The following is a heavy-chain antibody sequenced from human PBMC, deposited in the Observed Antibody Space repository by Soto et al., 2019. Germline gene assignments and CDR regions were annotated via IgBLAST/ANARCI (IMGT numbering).Heavy chain of an antibody. CDR2: ISGTSDYI. D-gene: IGHD2-15*01. Sequence: GGSLRLSCAASGFTFSSYSMNWVRQAPGRGLEWVAAISGTSDYIYYADSVKGRFTISRDNAKTSLYIQMNSLRAEDTAVYYCARHHRYCSGSSCSPYYYYYGMDVWGQGTTVTVSS. V-gene: IGHV3-21*01. J-gene: IGHJ6*02. CDR3: ARHHRYCSGSSCSPYYYYYGMDV. CDR1: GFTFSSYS.